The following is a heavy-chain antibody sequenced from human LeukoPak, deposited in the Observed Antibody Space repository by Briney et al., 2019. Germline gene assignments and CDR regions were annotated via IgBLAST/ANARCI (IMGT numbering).Heavy chain of an antibody. V-gene: IGHV3-23*01. CDR3: ATLPRGPTGYVGYGGEDY. CDR1: GFTFSSYA. CDR2: ITGSGGST. Sequence: GGSLRLSCAASGFTFSSYAMTWVRQAPGKGLQWVSAITGSGGSTYHADSVKGRFTISRDDSNNALYLRMNSLRAEDTAVYYCATLPRGPTGYVGYGGEDYWGQGTLVTVSS. J-gene: IGHJ4*02. D-gene: IGHD5-12*01.